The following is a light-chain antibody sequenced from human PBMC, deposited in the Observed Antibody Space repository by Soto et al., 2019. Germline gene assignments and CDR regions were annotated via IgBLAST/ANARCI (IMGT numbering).Light chain of an antibody. Sequence: QSALAQPASVSGSPGQSITISCTGTSSDVGGFDYVSWYQQRPGKVPKLIIHNVSNRPSGVSDRFSGPKSGNTASLTISGLQADDEADYYCSSYASTSFLVVFGGGTKLTVL. CDR1: SSDVGGFDY. CDR2: NVS. V-gene: IGLV2-14*01. J-gene: IGLJ3*02. CDR3: SSYASTSFLVV.